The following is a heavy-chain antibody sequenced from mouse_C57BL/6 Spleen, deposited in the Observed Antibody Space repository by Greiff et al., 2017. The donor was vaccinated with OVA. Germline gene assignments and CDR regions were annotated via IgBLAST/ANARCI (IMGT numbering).Heavy chain of an antibody. CDR2: ISYDGSN. V-gene: IGHV3-6*01. D-gene: IGHD2-5*01. J-gene: IGHJ4*01. CDR1: GSSITSGYY. Sequence: DVQLQESGPGLVKPSQSLSLTCSVTGSSITSGYYWNWIRQFPGNKLEWMGYISYDGSNNYNPSLKNRISITRDTSKNQFFLKLNSVTTEDTATYYCARPYSTYYYAMDYRGQGTSVTVSS. CDR3: ARPYSTYYYAMDY.